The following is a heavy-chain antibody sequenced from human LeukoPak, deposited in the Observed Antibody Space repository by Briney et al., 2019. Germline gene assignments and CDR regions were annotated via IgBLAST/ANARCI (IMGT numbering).Heavy chain of an antibody. CDR1: GFTFDDYG. CDR3: ARVEGIAAAGSFDY. V-gene: IGHV3-20*01. J-gene: IGHJ4*02. CDR2: INWNGGST. Sequence: PGGSLRLSCAASGFTFDDYGMSWVRQAPGKGLEWVSGINWNGGSTGYADSVKGRFTISRDNAKNSLYLQMNSLRAEDTALYHCARVEGIAAAGSFDYWGQGTLVTVSS. D-gene: IGHD6-13*01.